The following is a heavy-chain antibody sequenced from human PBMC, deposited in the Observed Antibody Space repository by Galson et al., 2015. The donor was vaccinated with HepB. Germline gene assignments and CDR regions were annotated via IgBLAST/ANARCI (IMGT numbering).Heavy chain of an antibody. V-gene: IGHV3-33*01. J-gene: IGHJ4*02. Sequence: SLRLSCAASGFTFTRYCMHWVRQAPGKGLEWVAGIWYDGTNKYYVDSVKGRFTISRDNSKNTLYLQMNSLRAEDTAVYYCAREMGYSDISGYSYAFDYWGQGTLVTVSP. CDR1: GFTFTRYC. D-gene: IGHD3-22*01. CDR2: IWYDGTNK. CDR3: AREMGYSDISGYSYAFDY.